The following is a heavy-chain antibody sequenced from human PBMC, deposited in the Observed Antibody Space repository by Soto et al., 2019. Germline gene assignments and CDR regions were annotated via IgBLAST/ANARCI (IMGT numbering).Heavy chain of an antibody. Sequence: EVQLVESGGGLVQPGGSLRLSCAASGFTFSDHYMDWVRQAPGKGLEWVGRTRNKANSHTTEYAASVKGRFTISRDDSKNSLYLQMHSLKVEDTAVYYCARATTVTDYWGQGALVTVSS. CDR2: TRNKANSHTT. CDR3: ARATTVTDY. J-gene: IGHJ4*02. V-gene: IGHV3-72*01. D-gene: IGHD4-17*01. CDR1: GFTFSDHY.